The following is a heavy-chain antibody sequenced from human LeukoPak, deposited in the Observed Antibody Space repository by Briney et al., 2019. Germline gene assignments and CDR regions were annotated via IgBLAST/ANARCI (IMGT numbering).Heavy chain of an antibody. CDR3: AKEGGDTWTNFYFHY. Sequence: AGGSLRLPCAGSGFPFSTYTMSWVRQAPGEGLEWVSTISGSGGSTYYADSVKCRFSISRDNSKSTLYLQMNNLRAEDTAMYYCAKEGGDTWTNFYFHYWGQGTLVTVSS. V-gene: IGHV3-23*01. CDR2: ISGSGGST. J-gene: IGHJ4*02. CDR1: GFPFSTYT. D-gene: IGHD1-20*01.